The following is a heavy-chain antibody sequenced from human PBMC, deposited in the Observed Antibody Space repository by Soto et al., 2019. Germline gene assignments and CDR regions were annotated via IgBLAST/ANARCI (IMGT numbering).Heavy chain of an antibody. D-gene: IGHD3-22*01. CDR2: XYXXXSXT. CDR3: ARQLDYYDSSGYGR. J-gene: IGHJ3*01. V-gene: IGHV5-51*01. Sequence: GESLKISCKGSGYIFTTDLTVWVRQMPGKGLEWMXSXYXXXSXTXXXAXXXXQVTISADNSISTAYLHLSSLKASDTAMYYCARQLDYYDSSGYGRWGQGTMVTVSS. CDR1: GYIFTTDL.